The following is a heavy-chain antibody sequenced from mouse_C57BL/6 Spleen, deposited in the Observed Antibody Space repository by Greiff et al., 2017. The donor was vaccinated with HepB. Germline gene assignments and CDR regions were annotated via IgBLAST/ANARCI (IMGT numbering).Heavy chain of an antibody. CDR3: ARGGTVVATWNYYAMDY. V-gene: IGHV1-69*01. D-gene: IGHD1-1*01. CDR2: IDPSDSYT. CDR1: GYTFTSYW. Sequence: QVQLQQPGAELVMPGASVKLSCKASGYTFTSYWMHWVKQRPGPGLEWIGEIDPSDSYTNYNQKFKGKSTLTVDKSSSTAYMQLSSLTSEDSAVYYCARGGTVVATWNYYAMDYWGQGTSVTVSS. J-gene: IGHJ4*01.